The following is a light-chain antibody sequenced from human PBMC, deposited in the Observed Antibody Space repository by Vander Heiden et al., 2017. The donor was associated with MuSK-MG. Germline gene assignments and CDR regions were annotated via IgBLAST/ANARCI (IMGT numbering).Light chain of an antibody. CDR1: SSAVGSYYR. CDR3: CAHAAGMTGV. J-gene: IGLJ2*01. Sequence: QSALAQPAPVSGSPGTSIPVSCPGTSSAVGSYYRVPCYQQHAGKAPKLMSYEGSKRPAGVSNRFAGSKAGNTAFMTSSGHQAEDEADYYCCAHAAGMTGVFGGGTKLTVL. V-gene: IGLV2-23*01. CDR2: EGS.